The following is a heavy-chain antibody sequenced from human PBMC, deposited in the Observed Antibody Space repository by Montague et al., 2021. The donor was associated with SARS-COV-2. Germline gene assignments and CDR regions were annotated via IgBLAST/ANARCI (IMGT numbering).Heavy chain of an antibody. CDR2: IYDSGST. V-gene: IGHV4-34*01. Sequence: SETLSLTCAVYGGSFSGYYWSWTRQPPGKGLEWIGSIYDSGSTYYNPSLKSRVTISVDTSKNHFSLKLNSVTAADTAVYYCARRGRKLLPVATTIGGFDIWGQGTMVTVSS. CDR3: ARRGRKLLPVATTIGGFDI. CDR1: GGSFSGYY. J-gene: IGHJ3*02. D-gene: IGHD5-12*01.